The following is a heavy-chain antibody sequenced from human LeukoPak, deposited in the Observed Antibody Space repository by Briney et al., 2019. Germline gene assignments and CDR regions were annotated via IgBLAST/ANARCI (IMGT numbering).Heavy chain of an antibody. CDR2: IFYTGST. V-gene: IGHV4-59*11. CDR1: GGSIISHY. J-gene: IGHJ4*02. D-gene: IGHD4-17*01. Sequence: SETLSLTCTGSGGSIISHYWSWVRQPPGKELEWIGYIFYTGSTDYNPSLKSRVTMSVDTSKNQFSLNLSSVTAADTAIFYCARGGLRHFDFWGQGALVTVSS. CDR3: ARGGLRHFDF.